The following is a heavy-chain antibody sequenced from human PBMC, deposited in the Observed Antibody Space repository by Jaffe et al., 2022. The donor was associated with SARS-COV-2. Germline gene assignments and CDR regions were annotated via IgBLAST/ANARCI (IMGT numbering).Heavy chain of an antibody. CDR3: ARSGGDFFWALAF. CDR1: GASMSDGGYS. J-gene: IGHJ4*02. CDR2: IYHRGGA. D-gene: IGHD4-17*01. V-gene: IGHV4-30-2*01. Sequence: QLQLQESGSRLVKPSQTLSLTCAVSGASMSDGGYSWSWVRQPPGKGLEWIGYIYHRGGAYYNPSLKSRVTMSEDGSRNQFSLHLASVTAADTAVYYCARSGGDFFWALAFWGQGTLVTVSS.